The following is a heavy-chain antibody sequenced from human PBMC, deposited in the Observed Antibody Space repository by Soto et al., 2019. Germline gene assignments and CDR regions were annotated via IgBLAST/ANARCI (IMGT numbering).Heavy chain of an antibody. CDR3: ARSEYYDFWSGYYDYYYYGMDV. CDR1: GGSISSYY. Sequence: LSLTCTVSGGSISSYYWSWIRQPPGKGLEWIGYIYYSGSTNYNPSLKSRVTISVDTSKNQFSLKLSSVTAVDTAVYYCARSEYYDFWSGYYDYYYYGMDVWGQGTTVTVSS. J-gene: IGHJ6*02. V-gene: IGHV4-59*01. D-gene: IGHD3-3*01. CDR2: IYYSGST.